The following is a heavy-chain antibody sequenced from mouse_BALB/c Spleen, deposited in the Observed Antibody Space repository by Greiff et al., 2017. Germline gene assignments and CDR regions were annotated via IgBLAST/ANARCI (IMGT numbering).Heavy chain of an antibody. J-gene: IGHJ2*01. V-gene: IGHV1-47*01. CDR1: GYTFTTYP. CDR2: FHPYNDDT. Sequence: VKLQQSGAELVKPGASVKMSCKAFGYTFTTYPIEWMKQNHGKSLEWIGNFHPYNDDTKYNEKFKGKATLTADKSSSTAYMQLSSLTSDDSAVYFCARSGGNYSYFDYWGQGTTLTVSS. CDR3: ARSGGNYSYFDY. D-gene: IGHD2-1*01.